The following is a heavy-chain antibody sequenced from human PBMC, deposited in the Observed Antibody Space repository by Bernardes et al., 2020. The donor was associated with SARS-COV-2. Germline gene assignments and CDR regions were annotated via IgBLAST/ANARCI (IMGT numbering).Heavy chain of an antibody. CDR1: GFTFNSYG. D-gene: IGHD3-10*01. V-gene: IGHV3-30*18. Sequence: GGSLRLSCAASGFTFNSYGMHWVRQAPGKGLEWVADISFDGNNRHYADSVKGRFTISRDNSEKTVSLQMNSLRGEDTAVYYCAKGWNYGSESYFFDSWGQGTLVTVSS. J-gene: IGHJ4*02. CDR2: ISFDGNNR. CDR3: AKGWNYGSESYFFDS.